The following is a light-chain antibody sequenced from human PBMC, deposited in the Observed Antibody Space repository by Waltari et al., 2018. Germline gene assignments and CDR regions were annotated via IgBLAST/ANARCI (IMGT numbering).Light chain of an antibody. Sequence: IMLTQSPGTLSLSPGERSTLSCRASHTVTSTYLAWYQQKPGQAPRLLIYGASTRATGIPDRFSGSGSGTDFTLTISRLEPEDFAVYYCQQYGRSPPFTFGPGTKVDIK. CDR2: GAS. CDR3: QQYGRSPPFT. V-gene: IGKV3-20*01. J-gene: IGKJ3*01. CDR1: HTVTSTY.